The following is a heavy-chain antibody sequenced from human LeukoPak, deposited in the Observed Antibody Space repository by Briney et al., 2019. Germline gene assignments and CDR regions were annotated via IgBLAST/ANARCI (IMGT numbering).Heavy chain of an antibody. CDR1: GFTFSRYD. J-gene: IGHJ4*02. Sequence: GGSLRLSCAASGFTFSRYDMHWVRQAPGKGLEYVSGVSSNGDRTYYAKSVKGRFTISRDNSKNTLYLQMGSLKAEDMAVYYCAGGSGTFSPDYWGQGTLVTVSS. V-gene: IGHV3-64*01. CDR3: AGGSGTFSPDY. CDR2: VSSNGDRT. D-gene: IGHD3-10*01.